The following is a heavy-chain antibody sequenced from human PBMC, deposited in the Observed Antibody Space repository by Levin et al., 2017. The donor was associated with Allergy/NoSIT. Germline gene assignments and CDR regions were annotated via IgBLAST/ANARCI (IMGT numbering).Heavy chain of an antibody. CDR2: ISRSGGST. D-gene: IGHD3-22*01. J-gene: IGHJ4*02. Sequence: HSGGSLRLSCAASGFTFSSYAMSWVRQAPGKGLEWVSSISRSGGSTYYADSVKGRFTISRDNSKNTLFLQVNSLRAEDTAVYYCAKGTYYYGSSTYYYVGLDYWGQGTLVTVSS. V-gene: IGHV3-23*01. CDR1: GFTFSSYA. CDR3: AKGTYYYGSSTYYYVGLDY.